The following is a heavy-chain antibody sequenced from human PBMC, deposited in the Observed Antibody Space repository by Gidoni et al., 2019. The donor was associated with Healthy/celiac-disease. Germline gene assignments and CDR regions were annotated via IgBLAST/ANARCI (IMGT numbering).Heavy chain of an antibody. CDR2: IYYSGST. CDR3: ARHVSGLGYCSGGSCYGEFDY. Sequence: QLQLQESGPGLVKPSETLSLPCTASGGSISSSSYYWGWIRQPPGKGLEWIGSIYYSGSTYYNPSLKSRVTISVDTSKNQFSLKLSSVTAADTAVYYCARHVSGLGYCSGGSCYGEFDYWGQGTLVTVSS. D-gene: IGHD2-15*01. J-gene: IGHJ4*02. V-gene: IGHV4-39*01. CDR1: GGSISSSSYY.